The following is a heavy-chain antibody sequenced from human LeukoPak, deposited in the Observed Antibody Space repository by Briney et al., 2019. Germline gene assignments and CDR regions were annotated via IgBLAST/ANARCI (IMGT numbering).Heavy chain of an antibody. J-gene: IGHJ4*02. D-gene: IGHD3-10*01. CDR2: IYHSVST. V-gene: IGHV4-4*02. CDR1: GGSVSSSNW. Sequence: SGTLSLTCAVSGGSVSSSNWWSWVRQPPGKGLEWIGEIYHSVSTNYNPSLKSRVTISVDKSKNQFSLKLSSVTAADTAVYYCARVVAPHGLGELLYYFDYWGQGTLVTVSS. CDR3: ARVVAPHGLGELLYYFDY.